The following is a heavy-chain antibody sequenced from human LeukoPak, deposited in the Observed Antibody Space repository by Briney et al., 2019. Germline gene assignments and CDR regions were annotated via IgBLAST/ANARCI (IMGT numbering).Heavy chain of an antibody. CDR3: ARRRRGYCSSTSCRPNWFDP. CDR2: INHSGST. D-gene: IGHD2-2*01. J-gene: IGHJ5*02. Sequence: SETLSLTCAASGGSFSGYYWSWIRQPPGKGLEWIGEINHSGSTNYNPSPKSGVTISVSTTTNKFSHLLSTVLTADTAAYYCARRRRGYCSSTSCRPNWFDPWGQGTLVTVSS. CDR1: GGSFSGYY. V-gene: IGHV4-34*01.